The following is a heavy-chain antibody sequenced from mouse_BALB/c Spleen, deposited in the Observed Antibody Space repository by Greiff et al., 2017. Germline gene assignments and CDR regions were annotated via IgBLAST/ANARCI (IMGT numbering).Heavy chain of an antibody. Sequence: VQLQQSGAELVRPGVSVKISCKGSGYTFTDYATHWVKQSHAKSLEWIGVISTYYGDASYNQKFKGKATMTVDKSSSTAYMELARLTSEDSAIYYCARGSSYEGFAYWGQGTLVTVSA. J-gene: IGHJ3*01. CDR1: GYTFTDYA. CDR2: ISTYYGDA. V-gene: IGHV1S137*01. D-gene: IGHD1-1*01. CDR3: ARGSSYEGFAY.